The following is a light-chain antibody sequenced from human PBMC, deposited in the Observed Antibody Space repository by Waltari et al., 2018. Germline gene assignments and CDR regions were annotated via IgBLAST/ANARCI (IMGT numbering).Light chain of an antibody. CDR3: TSYTDSGTYV. CDR2: DLT. V-gene: IGLV2-14*01. Sequence: QSALTQPASVSGSPGQSITISCTGTTSDIGGYNFVCWYQHLPGKAPKLMIYDLTNRPSGVSNRFSGSKSGNTASLTISGLQAEDEADYYCTSYTDSGTYVFGTGTTVTVL. CDR1: TSDIGGYNF. J-gene: IGLJ1*01.